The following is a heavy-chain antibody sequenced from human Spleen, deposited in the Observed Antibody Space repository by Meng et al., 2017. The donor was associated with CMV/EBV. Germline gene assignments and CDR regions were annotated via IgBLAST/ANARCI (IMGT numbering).Heavy chain of an antibody. V-gene: IGHV4-4*02. CDR1: GGSLSTSNW. CDR3: ATVVKESGAYNWFDP. J-gene: IGHJ5*02. CDR2: IYHRGST. Sequence: SETLSLTCAVSGGSLSTSNWWSWGRQSPGKGLEWIGEIYHRGSTSYHPSLKSRVTISVDKSKNQFSLKVESVTAADTAVYYCATVVKESGAYNWFDPWGPGTLVTVSS. D-gene: IGHD1-26*01.